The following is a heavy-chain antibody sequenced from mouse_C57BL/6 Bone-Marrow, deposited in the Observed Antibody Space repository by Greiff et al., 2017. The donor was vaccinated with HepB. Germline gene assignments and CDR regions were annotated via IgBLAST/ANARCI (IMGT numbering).Heavy chain of an antibody. J-gene: IGHJ4*01. CDR2: IDPSDSET. CDR1: GYTFTSYW. D-gene: IGHD2-5*01. V-gene: IGHV1-52*01. CDR3: ARKSNYDFFYAMDY. Sequence: QVQLQQPGAELVRPGSSVKLSCKASGYTFTSYWMHWVKQRPIQGLEWIGNIDPSDSETHYNQKFKDKATLTVDKSSSTAYMQLGSLTSEDSAVYYCARKSNYDFFYAMDYWGQGTSVTVSS.